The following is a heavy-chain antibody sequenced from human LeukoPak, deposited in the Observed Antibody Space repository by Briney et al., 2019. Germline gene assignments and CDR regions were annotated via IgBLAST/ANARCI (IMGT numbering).Heavy chain of an antibody. Sequence: PSETLSLTCAVYGGSFSGYYWSWIRQPPGKGLEWFGEINHSGSTNYNPSLKSRVTISVDTSKNQFSLKLSSVTAADPAVYYCARGLYYYDSSGYYPSIRFYYYYYMYVWGKGTTVTVSS. CDR3: ARGLYYYDSSGYYPSIRFYYYYYMYV. CDR1: GGSFSGYY. CDR2: INHSGST. V-gene: IGHV4-34*01. J-gene: IGHJ6*03. D-gene: IGHD3-22*01.